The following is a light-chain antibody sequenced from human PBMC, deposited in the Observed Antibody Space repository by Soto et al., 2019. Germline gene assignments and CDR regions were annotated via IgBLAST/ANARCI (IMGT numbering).Light chain of an antibody. CDR3: QQYSDSPET. V-gene: IGKV3-20*01. J-gene: IGKJ1*01. CDR2: GAS. Sequence: EVVLTQSPGTLSLSPGERATLSCRASQSVSSSSLAWYQQKPGHAHRLLIYGASNRATGIPDRFSGSGSGTDFTLTISTLEHEYFAVYYCQQYSDSPETFGQGTKVEI. CDR1: QSVSSSS.